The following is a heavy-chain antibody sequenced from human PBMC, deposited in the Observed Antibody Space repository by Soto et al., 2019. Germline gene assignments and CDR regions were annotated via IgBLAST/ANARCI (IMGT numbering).Heavy chain of an antibody. CDR1: GYSFTSYW. D-gene: IGHD6-13*01. Sequence: LGESLKISCQGSGYSFTSYWISWVRQMPGKGLEWMGRIDPSDSYTNYSPSFQGHVTISADKSISTAYLKWSSLKASDTAIYYCARLQAAAGDNDLTFDYWGQGTLVTVSS. V-gene: IGHV5-10-1*01. CDR3: ARLQAAAGDNDLTFDY. J-gene: IGHJ4*02. CDR2: IDPSDSYT.